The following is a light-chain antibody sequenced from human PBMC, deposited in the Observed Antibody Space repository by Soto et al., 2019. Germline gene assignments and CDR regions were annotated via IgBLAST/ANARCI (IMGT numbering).Light chain of an antibody. J-gene: IGLJ1*01. CDR1: RRDVRGYDH. CDR2: EVS. CDR3: SSYSISTTYL. Sequence: QSVLTQPAAVSGSPGQSITISCTGTRRDVRGYDHVSWYQLLQGEALNLMVFEVSNRPSGVSYLFSGSKSGNTASLTISGLQAQDEADHFFSSYSISTTYLFGTGTKGTGL. V-gene: IGLV2-14*01.